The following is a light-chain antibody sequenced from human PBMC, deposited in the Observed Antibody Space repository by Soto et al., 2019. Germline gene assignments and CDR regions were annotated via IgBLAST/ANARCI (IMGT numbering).Light chain of an antibody. CDR3: QQYDSYSAP. J-gene: IGKJ1*01. CDR1: QGISSY. CDR2: AAS. Sequence: AVRVKKSASAVSASTEDRVTITCRASQGISSYLAWYQQKPGKAPKLLIYAASTLQSGVPSRFSGSGSGTDFTLTISSLQPDDFATYYCQQYDSYSAPFGQGTKVAIK. V-gene: IGKV1-8*01.